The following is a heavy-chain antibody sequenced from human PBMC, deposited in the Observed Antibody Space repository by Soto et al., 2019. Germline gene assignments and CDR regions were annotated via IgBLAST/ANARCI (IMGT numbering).Heavy chain of an antibody. CDR1: GGSISSYY. CDR3: ARVSGSYALGYYYYYMDV. D-gene: IGHD1-26*01. CDR2: IYYSGST. V-gene: IGHV4-59*01. J-gene: IGHJ6*03. Sequence: SETLSLTCTVSGGSISSYYWSWIRQPPGKGLEWIGNIYYSGSTNYNPSLKSRVTISVDTSKNQFSLKLSSVTAADTAVYYCARVSGSYALGYYYYYMDVWGKGTTVTVSS.